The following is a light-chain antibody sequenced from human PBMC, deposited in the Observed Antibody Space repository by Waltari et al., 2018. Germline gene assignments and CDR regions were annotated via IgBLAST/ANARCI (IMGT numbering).Light chain of an antibody. CDR2: DAS. Sequence: DIQMPQSPSSLSASVGDIVTITGRASQGVRNSLTWFQQKPGQAPKSLIYDASSLQSGVPSKFSGSGSGTDFTLTISSLQPEDFATYYCQQYNSYPYTFGQGTKLEIK. CDR3: QQYNSYPYT. V-gene: IGKV1-16*02. J-gene: IGKJ2*01. CDR1: QGVRNS.